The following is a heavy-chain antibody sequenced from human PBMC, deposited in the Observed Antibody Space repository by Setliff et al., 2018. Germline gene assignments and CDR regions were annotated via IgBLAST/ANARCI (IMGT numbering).Heavy chain of an antibody. CDR1: GYTFTNYA. V-gene: IGHV7-4-1*02. J-gene: IGHJ4*02. D-gene: IGHD6-13*01. CDR3: ARSGGRYSSSWFPFDY. Sequence: ASVKVSCKASGYTFTNYAIHWVRQAPGQRPGWMGWINTNTGNPTYAQGFTGRFVFSLDTSVSTAYLQISSLKADDTAVYYCARSGGRYSSSWFPFDYWGQGTLVTVSS. CDR2: INTNTGNP.